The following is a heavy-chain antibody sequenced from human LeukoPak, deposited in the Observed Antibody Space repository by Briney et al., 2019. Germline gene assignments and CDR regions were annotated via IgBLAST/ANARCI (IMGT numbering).Heavy chain of an antibody. CDR1: GYTFTSYD. V-gene: IGHV1-8*01. CDR2: MNPNSGKT. J-gene: IGHJ6*02. D-gene: IGHD5-18*01. Sequence: GASVKVSCKASGYTFTSYDINWVRQAKGQGMEWRGWMNPNSGKTGNAKKFQGRVTMTSNTSISTAYMELSSLRSEDTAVYYCAREVDVDTALAYGMDVWGQGTTVTVSS. CDR3: AREVDVDTALAYGMDV.